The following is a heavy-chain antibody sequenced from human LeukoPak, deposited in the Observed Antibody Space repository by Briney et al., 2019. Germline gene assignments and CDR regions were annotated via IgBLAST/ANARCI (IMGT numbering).Heavy chain of an antibody. Sequence: SETLSLTCTVSGGSFSTYYWSWIRQPAGKGLEWIGHIYTSGTTNYNPSLKSRVTMSIDTAKNQFSLKLSSVTAADTAIYYCARDAKYYYGSRTYFFFEYWGQGTLLTVSS. J-gene: IGHJ4*02. CDR2: IYTSGTT. CDR1: GGSFSTYY. V-gene: IGHV4-4*07. D-gene: IGHD3-10*01. CDR3: ARDAKYYYGSRTYFFFEY.